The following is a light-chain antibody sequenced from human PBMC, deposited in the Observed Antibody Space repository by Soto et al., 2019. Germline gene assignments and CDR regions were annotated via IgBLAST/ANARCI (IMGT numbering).Light chain of an antibody. Sequence: QSVLTQPPSASGTPGQRVTMSCSGSGSNIGPNYVYWFQQFPGTAPKLLIYNNDQRPSGVPDRFSGSKYGTSASLDISGLRSEDEDDYYCAAWDDSLSGRVFGGGTKLTVL. CDR2: NND. CDR1: GSNIGPNY. V-gene: IGLV1-47*02. J-gene: IGLJ3*02. CDR3: AAWDDSLSGRV.